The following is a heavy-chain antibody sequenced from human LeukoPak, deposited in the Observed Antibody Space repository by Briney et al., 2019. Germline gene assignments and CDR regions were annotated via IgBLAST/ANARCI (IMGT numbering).Heavy chain of an antibody. V-gene: IGHV1-69*04. D-gene: IGHD5-18*01. Sequence: GASVKVSCKASGGTFSSYAISWVRQAPGQGLEWMGRIIPILGIANYAQKFQGRVTITADKSTSTAYMGLSSLRSEDTAVYYCARDNVDTAMVLYYYGMDVWGQGTTVTVSS. CDR1: GGTFSSYA. CDR3: ARDNVDTAMVLYYYGMDV. J-gene: IGHJ6*02. CDR2: IIPILGIA.